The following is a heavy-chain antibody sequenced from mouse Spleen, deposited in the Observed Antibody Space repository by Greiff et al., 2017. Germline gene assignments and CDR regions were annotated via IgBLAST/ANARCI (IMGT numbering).Heavy chain of an antibody. V-gene: IGHV1-77*01. J-gene: IGHJ3*01. Sequence: QVQLQQSGAELARPGASVKLSCKASGYTFTDYYINWVKQRTGQGLEWIGEIYPGSGNTYYNEKFKGKATLTADKSSSTAYMQLSSLTSEDSAVYFCARAMITNTWFAYWGQGTLVTVSA. CDR2: IYPGSGNT. CDR3: ARAMITNTWFAY. CDR1: GYTFTDYY. D-gene: IGHD2-4*01.